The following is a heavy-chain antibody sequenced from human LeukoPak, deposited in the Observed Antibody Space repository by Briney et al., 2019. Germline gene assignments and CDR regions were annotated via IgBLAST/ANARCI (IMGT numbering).Heavy chain of an antibody. CDR3: ARVAEGSSWPDY. CDR1: GFTFSSYS. Sequence: GGSLRLSCAASGFTFSSYSMTWVRQAPGKGLEWVSSISSSSSYIYYADSVKGRFTISRDNAKNSLYLQMNSLRAEDTAVYYCARVAEGSSWPDYWGQGTLVTVSS. D-gene: IGHD6-13*01. CDR2: ISSSSSYI. V-gene: IGHV3-21*01. J-gene: IGHJ4*02.